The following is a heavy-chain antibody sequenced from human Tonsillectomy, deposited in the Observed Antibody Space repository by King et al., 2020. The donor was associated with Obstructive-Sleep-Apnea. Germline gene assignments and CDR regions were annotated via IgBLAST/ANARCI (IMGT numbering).Heavy chain of an antibody. Sequence: QLVQSGGGLVKPGGSLRLSYAASGFTFSNAWMSWVRQAPGKGLEWVSRIKSKTDDGTTDYAAPVKGRFTISRDDSKNTRYLQMNSLKTEDTAVYYCTTEEYSSSERNFDYWGQGTLVTVSS. J-gene: IGHJ4*02. D-gene: IGHD6-6*01. CDR1: GFTFSNAW. CDR3: TTEEYSSSERNFDY. V-gene: IGHV3-15*01. CDR2: IKSKTDDGTT.